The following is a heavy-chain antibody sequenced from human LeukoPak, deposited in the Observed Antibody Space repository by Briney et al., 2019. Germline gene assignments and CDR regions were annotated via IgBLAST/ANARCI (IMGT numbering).Heavy chain of an antibody. D-gene: IGHD1-26*01. J-gene: IGHJ5*01. CDR2: IIPIFGTA. CDR1: GGTFSSYA. Sequence: ASVKVSCKASGGTFSSYAISWVRQAPGQGLEWMGRIIPIFGTANYAQKFQGRVTITTDESTSTAYMELSSLRSEDTAVYYCARDIVVGAXGXNXXXXWGXGXXX. CDR3: ARDIVVGAXGXNXXXX. V-gene: IGHV1-69*05.